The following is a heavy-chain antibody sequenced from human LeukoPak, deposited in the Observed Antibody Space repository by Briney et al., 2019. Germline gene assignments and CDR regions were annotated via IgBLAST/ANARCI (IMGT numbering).Heavy chain of an antibody. J-gene: IGHJ6*02. CDR3: ARDGSYYDSSGRASGMDV. CDR1: GASIYNYY. CDR2: IYNSGST. Sequence: SETLSLTCTVSGASIYNYYWTWIRQPPGKGLEWIGYIYNSGSTNYNPSLKSRVSISMGTSKTQFSMQLTSVSAADTAVYYCARDGSYYDSSGRASGMDVWGQGTTVTVSS. D-gene: IGHD3-22*01. V-gene: IGHV4-4*08.